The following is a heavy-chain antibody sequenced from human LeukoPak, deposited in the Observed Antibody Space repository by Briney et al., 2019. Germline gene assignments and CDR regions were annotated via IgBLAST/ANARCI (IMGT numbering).Heavy chain of an antibody. Sequence: GGSLRLSCAASGFTFSSYAMSWVRQAPGKGLEWVANIKLDGSEKNYVDSVKGRFTISRDNTKNSLYLLMNSLRVEDTAVFYCARDQYDTWSRRGNFDSWGQGTLVIVSS. D-gene: IGHD3-3*01. J-gene: IGHJ4*02. CDR3: ARDQYDTWSRRGNFDS. V-gene: IGHV3-7*03. CDR1: GFTFSSYA. CDR2: IKLDGSEK.